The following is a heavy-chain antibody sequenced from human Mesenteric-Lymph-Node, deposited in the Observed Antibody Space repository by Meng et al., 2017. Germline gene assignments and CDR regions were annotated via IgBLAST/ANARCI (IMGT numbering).Heavy chain of an antibody. Sequence: QLQLQEPAPGLLQPSQPLSLPCTVSGGSSSSGDYYWSWIRQPPGKGLEWIGYIYYSGSTYYNPSLKSRVTISVDTSKNQFSLKLSSVTAADTAVYYCARGPTTYFDYWGQGTLVTVSS. CDR1: GGSSSSGDYY. V-gene: IGHV4-30-4*01. D-gene: IGHD4-17*01. J-gene: IGHJ4*02. CDR3: ARGPTTYFDY. CDR2: IYYSGST.